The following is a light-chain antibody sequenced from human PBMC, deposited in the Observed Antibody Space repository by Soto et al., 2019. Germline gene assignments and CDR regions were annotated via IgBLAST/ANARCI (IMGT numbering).Light chain of an antibody. J-gene: IGKJ2*01. CDR3: QSDGSSTDT. Sequence: EIVLMQSPGTLSLSPGERATLSCRASQSVSRSDLAWYQQKPGQAPRLLIYVASSRATGIPDRFSGSRSRTDFTLTISRRQSEDFAVYYCQSDGSSTDTFCRGTK. CDR2: VAS. CDR1: QSVSRSD. V-gene: IGKV3-20*01.